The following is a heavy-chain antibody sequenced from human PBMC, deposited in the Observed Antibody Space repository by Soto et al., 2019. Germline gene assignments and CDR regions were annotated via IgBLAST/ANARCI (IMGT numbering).Heavy chain of an antibody. V-gene: IGHV1-69*01. Sequence: QVQLVQSGAEVKKPGSSVKVSCKASGGTFNNYVINWVRQAPGQGLEWMAGIIPIFGTANYAQKFQGRVTITADQSTSTAYVEMNSLRSEDTAVYYCAGRCQGINCLGHFDYWGQGTLVTVSS. CDR1: GGTFNNYV. J-gene: IGHJ4*02. CDR2: IIPIFGTA. D-gene: IGHD1-1*01. CDR3: AGRCQGINCLGHFDY.